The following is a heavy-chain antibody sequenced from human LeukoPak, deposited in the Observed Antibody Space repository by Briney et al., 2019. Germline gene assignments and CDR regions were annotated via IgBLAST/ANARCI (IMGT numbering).Heavy chain of an antibody. CDR1: GGSISSSSYY. CDR2: IYYSGST. CDR3: ARGRSWELPADY. D-gene: IGHD3-10*01. J-gene: IGHJ4*02. Sequence: PSETLSLTCTVSGGSISSSSYYWGWLRQPPGKGLEWIGSIYYSGSTYYDPSLKSRVTISVDTSKNQFSLKLSSVTAADTAVYYCARGRSWELPADYWGQGTLVTVSS. V-gene: IGHV4-39*07.